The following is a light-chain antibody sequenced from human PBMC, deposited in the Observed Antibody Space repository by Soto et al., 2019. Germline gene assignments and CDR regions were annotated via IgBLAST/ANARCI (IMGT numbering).Light chain of an antibody. CDR3: CSYAGSSTPSYV. J-gene: IGLJ1*01. V-gene: IGLV2-23*01. CDR2: EGI. Sequence: QSALTQPASVSGSPGQSITISCTGTSSDVGLYNLVSWYQQFPGKAPKLMIYEGIKRPSGVSNRFSGSKSGDTASLTISGLRTEDEADYYCCSYAGSSTPSYVFGSGTKLTVL. CDR1: SSDVGLYNL.